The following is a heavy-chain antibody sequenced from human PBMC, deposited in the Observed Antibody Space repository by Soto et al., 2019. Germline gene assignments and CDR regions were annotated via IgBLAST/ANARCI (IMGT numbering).Heavy chain of an antibody. CDR2: IYYSGNT. D-gene: IGHD4-17*01. V-gene: IGHV4-59*01. CDR1: GGSISSYY. J-gene: IGHJ4*02. CDR3: ARTPTVGTYYFGY. Sequence: ETLSLTCTVSGGSISSYYWSWIRQPPGKGLEWIGYIYYSGNTNYNPSLKSRVTISVDTSKNQFSLKLSSVTAADTAVYYCARTPTVGTYYFGYWGQGTLVTVSS.